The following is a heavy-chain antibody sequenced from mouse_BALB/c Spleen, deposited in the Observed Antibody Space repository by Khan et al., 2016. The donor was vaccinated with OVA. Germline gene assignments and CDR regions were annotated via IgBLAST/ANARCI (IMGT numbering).Heavy chain of an antibody. J-gene: IGHJ3*01. V-gene: IGHV2-2*02. CDR1: GFSLTSYG. CDR3: ARNYDYDEGLAY. Sequence: QMQLEESGPGLVQPSQRLYITCTVSGFSLTSYGVHWVRQSPGKGLEWLGVIWSGGSEEYNEDFISRLSISKDNSKSQVFFKMNSLQGNDTAIYYCARNYDYDEGLAYWGQGTLVTVSA. D-gene: IGHD2-4*01. CDR2: IWSGGSE.